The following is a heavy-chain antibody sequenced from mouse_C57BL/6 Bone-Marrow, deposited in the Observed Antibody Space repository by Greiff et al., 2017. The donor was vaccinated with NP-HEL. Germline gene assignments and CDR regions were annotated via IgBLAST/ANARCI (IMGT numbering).Heavy chain of an antibody. CDR2: ISNLAYSI. CDR3: ARHDYGSSWAWFAY. V-gene: IGHV5-15*01. Sequence: EVHLVESGGGLVQPGGSLKLSCAASGFTFSDYGMAWVRQAPRKGPEWVAFISNLAYSIYYADTVTGRFTISRENAKNTLYREMSSLRSEDTAMYYCARHDYGSSWAWFAYWGQGTLVTVSA. CDR1: GFTFSDYG. D-gene: IGHD1-1*01. J-gene: IGHJ3*01.